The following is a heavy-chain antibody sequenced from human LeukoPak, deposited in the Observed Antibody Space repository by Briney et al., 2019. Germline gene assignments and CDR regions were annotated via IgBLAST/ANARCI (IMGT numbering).Heavy chain of an antibody. V-gene: IGHV3-21*04. CDR1: GFTFSSYS. CDR3: AKDFDSGIAAAKSNWFDP. Sequence: PGGSLRLSCAASGFTFSSYSMNWVRQAPGKGLEWVSSISSSSSYIYYADSVKGRFTISRDNAKNSLYLQMNSLRAEDTAVYYCAKDFDSGIAAAKSNWFDPWGQGTLVTVSS. CDR2: ISSSSSYI. D-gene: IGHD6-13*01. J-gene: IGHJ5*02.